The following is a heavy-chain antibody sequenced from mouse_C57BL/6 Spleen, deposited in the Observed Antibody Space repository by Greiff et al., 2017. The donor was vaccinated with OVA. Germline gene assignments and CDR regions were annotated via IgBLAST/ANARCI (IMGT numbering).Heavy chain of an antibody. J-gene: IGHJ2*01. Sequence: VQLQQSGAELVRPGTSVKVSCKASGYAFTNYLIEWVKQRPGQGLEWIGVINPGSGGTNYNEKFKGKATLTADKSSSTAYMQLSSLTSEDSAVYFCARSDGYDVDYWGQGTTLTVSS. D-gene: IGHD2-2*01. CDR3: ARSDGYDVDY. V-gene: IGHV1-54*01. CDR1: GYAFTNYL. CDR2: INPGSGGT.